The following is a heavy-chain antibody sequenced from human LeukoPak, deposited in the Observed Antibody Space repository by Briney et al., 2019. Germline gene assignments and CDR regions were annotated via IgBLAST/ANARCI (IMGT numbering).Heavy chain of an antibody. CDR3: ARIPNVDTAMVTYGMDV. J-gene: IGHJ6*02. Sequence: SETLSLTCTVSGGSISSYYWSWIRQPPGKGLEWIGYIYYSGSTNYNPSLKSRVTISVDTSKNQFSLKLSSVTAADTAVYYCARIPNVDTAMVTYGMDVWGQGTTVTVSS. CDR2: IYYSGST. V-gene: IGHV4-59*08. CDR1: GGSISSYY. D-gene: IGHD5-18*01.